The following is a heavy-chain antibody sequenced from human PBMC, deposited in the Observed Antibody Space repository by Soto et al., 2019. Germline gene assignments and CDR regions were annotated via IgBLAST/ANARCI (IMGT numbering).Heavy chain of an antibody. J-gene: IGHJ6*02. CDR3: AREGYYYGSGSYFDMDV. V-gene: IGHV1-2*02. CDR1: GYTFTGYY. Sequence: GGPVKVSCKASGYTFTGYYMHWVRQAPGQGLEWMGWINPNSGGTNYAQKFQGRVTMTRDTSISTAYMELSRLRSDDTAVYYCAREGYYYGSGSYFDMDVWGQGTTVPVYS. D-gene: IGHD3-10*01. CDR2: INPNSGGT.